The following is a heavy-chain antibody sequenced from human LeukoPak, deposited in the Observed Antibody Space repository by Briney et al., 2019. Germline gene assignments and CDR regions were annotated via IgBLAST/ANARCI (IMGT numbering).Heavy chain of an antibody. J-gene: IGHJ4*02. Sequence: PSETLSLTCTVSGGSISSYYWSWIRQPAGKGLEWIGRIYTSGSTNYNPSLKSRVTMSVDTSKNQFSLKLSSVTAADTAVYYCARDSPLLGMRAYFDYWGQGTLVTVSS. D-gene: IGHD7-27*01. CDR3: ARDSPLLGMRAYFDY. CDR2: IYTSGST. CDR1: GGSISSYY. V-gene: IGHV4-4*07.